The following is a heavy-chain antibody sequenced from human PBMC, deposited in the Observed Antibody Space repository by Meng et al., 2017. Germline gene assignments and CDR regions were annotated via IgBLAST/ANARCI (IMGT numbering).Heavy chain of an antibody. CDR1: GYTLTSYA. V-gene: IGHV7-4-1*02. J-gene: IGHJ4*02. Sequence: QGELVQSGSELKKPGASVKVSCKASGYTLTSYAMNWVRQAPGQALEWMGWINTNTGNPTYAQGFTGRFVFSLDTSVSTAYLQISSLKAEDTAVYYCATISPRDSSGLSFDYWGQGTLVTVSS. CDR2: INTNTGNP. CDR3: ATISPRDSSGLSFDY. D-gene: IGHD3-22*01.